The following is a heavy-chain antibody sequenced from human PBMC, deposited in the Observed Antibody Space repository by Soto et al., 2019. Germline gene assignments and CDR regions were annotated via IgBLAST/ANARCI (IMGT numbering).Heavy chain of an antibody. J-gene: IGHJ4*02. CDR3: AREGGESSDGLYYFDS. D-gene: IGHD3-16*01. CDR2: IYYSGNT. Sequence: PSETLSLTXTVSGGSTSSDNYWRWIRQPPGKGMEWIGHIYYSGNTDYNPSLKSRLAISIDTSKNQFSLKLSSVTAADTAVYFCAREGGESSDGLYYFDSWGQGSLVTVSS. CDR1: GGSTSSDNY. V-gene: IGHV4-30-4*01.